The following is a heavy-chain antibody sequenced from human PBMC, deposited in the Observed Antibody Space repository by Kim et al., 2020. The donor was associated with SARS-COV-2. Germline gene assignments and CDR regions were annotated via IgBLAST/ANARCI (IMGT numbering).Heavy chain of an antibody. CDR1: GYTFTSYG. V-gene: IGHV1-18*01. CDR2: ISAYNGNT. CDR3: ARARLHYDSSGYYSKGNYFDY. Sequence: ASVKVSCKASGYTFTSYGISWVRQAPGQGLEWMGWISAYNGNTNYAQKLQGRVTMTTDTSTSTAYMELRSLRSDDTAVYYCARARLHYDSSGYYSKGNYFDYWGQGTLVTVSS. D-gene: IGHD3-22*01. J-gene: IGHJ4*02.